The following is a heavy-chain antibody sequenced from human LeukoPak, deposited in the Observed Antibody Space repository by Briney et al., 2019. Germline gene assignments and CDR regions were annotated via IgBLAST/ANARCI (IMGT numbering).Heavy chain of an antibody. J-gene: IGHJ4*02. CDR1: GFTFSSYA. Sequence: PGGSLTLSCAASGFTFSSYAMHWVRQAPGKGLEWVAVISYDGSNKYYADSVKGRFTISRDNSKNTLYLQMNSLRAEDTAVYYCARGQQLALWGQGTLVTVSS. D-gene: IGHD6-13*01. CDR3: ARGQQLAL. V-gene: IGHV3-30-3*01. CDR2: ISYDGSNK.